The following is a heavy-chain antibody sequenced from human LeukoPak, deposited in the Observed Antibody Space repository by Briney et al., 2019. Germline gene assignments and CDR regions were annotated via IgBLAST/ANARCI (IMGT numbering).Heavy chain of an antibody. CDR2: ISYDGSNK. D-gene: IGHD3-22*01. J-gene: IGHJ4*02. V-gene: IGHV3-30*03. CDR3: ARGALDYYYDSSGYYLDY. Sequence: GGSLRLSCAASGFTFNTYDIHWVRQAPGKGLEWVAVISYDGSNKYYADSVKGRFTISRDNSKNTLYLQMNSLRAEDTAVYYCARGALDYYYDSSGYYLDYWGQGTLVTVSS. CDR1: GFTFNTYD.